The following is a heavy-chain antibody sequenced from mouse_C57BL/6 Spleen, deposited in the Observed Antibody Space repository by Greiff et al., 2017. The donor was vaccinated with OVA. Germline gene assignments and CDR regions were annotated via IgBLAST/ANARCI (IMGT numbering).Heavy chain of an antibody. J-gene: IGHJ3*01. V-gene: IGHV1-50*01. Sequence: VQLQQPGAELVKPGASVKLSCKASGYTFTSYWMQWVKQRPGQGLEWIGEIDPSDSYTNYNQKFKGKATLTVDTSYSTAYMQLSSLTSEDSAVYYCARLVTAPYWGQGTLVTVSA. CDR2: IDPSDSYT. CDR1: GYTFTSYW. D-gene: IGHD2-2*01. CDR3: ARLVTAPY.